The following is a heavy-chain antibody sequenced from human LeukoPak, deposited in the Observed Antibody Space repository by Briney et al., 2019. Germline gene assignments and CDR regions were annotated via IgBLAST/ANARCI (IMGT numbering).Heavy chain of an antibody. J-gene: IGHJ6*03. D-gene: IGHD1-20*01. V-gene: IGHV1-2*02. CDR2: INPNSGGT. CDR1: GYTFTSYY. Sequence: ASVKVSCKASGYTFTSYYMHWVRQAPGQGLEWMGWINPNSGGTNYAQKFQGRVTMTRDTSISTAYMELSRLRSDDTAVYYCAVQSITGTLYYYYYMDVWGKGTTVTVSS. CDR3: AVQSITGTLYYYYYMDV.